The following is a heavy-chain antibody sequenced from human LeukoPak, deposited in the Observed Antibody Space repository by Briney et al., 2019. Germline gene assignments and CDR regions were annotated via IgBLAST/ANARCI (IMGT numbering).Heavy chain of an antibody. D-gene: IGHD3-22*01. Sequence: ASVKVSCKASGGTLNSYVISWVRQAPGQGLEWMGGIIPISGTTNYAQKFQGRVTITADKSTSTAYMELRSLRSDDTAVYYCASLKNSYDSSGYLVTDAFDIWGQGTMVTVSS. CDR1: GGTLNSYV. CDR3: ASLKNSYDSSGYLVTDAFDI. V-gene: IGHV1-69*06. CDR2: IIPISGTT. J-gene: IGHJ3*02.